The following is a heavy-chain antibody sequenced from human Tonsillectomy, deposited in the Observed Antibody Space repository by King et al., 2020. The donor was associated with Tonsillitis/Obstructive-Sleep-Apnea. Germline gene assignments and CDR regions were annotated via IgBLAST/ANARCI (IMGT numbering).Heavy chain of an antibody. V-gene: IGHV3-66*01. CDR2: IYSGGST. J-gene: IGHJ2*01. D-gene: IGHD3-16*01. Sequence: VQLVESGGGLVQPGGSLRLSCAASGFTVSSNYMSWVRQAPGKGLEWVSVIYSGGSTYYADSVKGSFTISRDNSKNTLYLQMNSLRAEDTAVYYCARALLGGDSLGDYWYFDLWGRGTLVTVSS. CDR1: GFTVSSNY. CDR3: ARALLGGDSLGDYWYFDL.